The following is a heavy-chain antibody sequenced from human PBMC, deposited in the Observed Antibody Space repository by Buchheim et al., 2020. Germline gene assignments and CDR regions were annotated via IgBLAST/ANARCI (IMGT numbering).Heavy chain of an antibody. J-gene: IGHJ4*02. CDR2: INHSGST. V-gene: IGHV4-34*01. D-gene: IGHD6-19*01. CDR1: GGSFSGYY. Sequence: QVQLQQWGAGLLKPSETLSLTCAVYGGSFSGYYWSWIRQPPGKGLEWIGEINHSGSTNYNPSLKSRVTISVDTSKNQFSLQVNSVTAADTAVYYCARGSGWFPFDYWGQGTL. CDR3: ARGSGWFPFDY.